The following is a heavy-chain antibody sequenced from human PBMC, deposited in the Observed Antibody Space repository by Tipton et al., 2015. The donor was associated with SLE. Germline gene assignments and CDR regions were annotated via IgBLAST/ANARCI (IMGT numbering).Heavy chain of an antibody. Sequence: TLSLTCTVSGGSISSHYWSWIRQPPGKGLEWIGYIYYSGSTNYNPPLKSRVTISVDTSKNQFSLKLSSVTAADTAVYYCARPRRPYCGGDCSDAFDIWGQGTMVTVSS. V-gene: IGHV4-59*11. J-gene: IGHJ3*02. CDR2: IYYSGST. CDR1: GGSISSHY. CDR3: ARPRRPYCGGDCSDAFDI. D-gene: IGHD2-21*01.